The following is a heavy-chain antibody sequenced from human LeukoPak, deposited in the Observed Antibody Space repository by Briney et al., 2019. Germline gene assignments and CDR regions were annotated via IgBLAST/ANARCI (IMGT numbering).Heavy chain of an antibody. J-gene: IGHJ4*02. CDR1: GGSISSYY. CDR3: ARVGASTRNFDY. CDR2: MFYSGSS. D-gene: IGHD1-26*01. V-gene: IGHV4-59*01. Sequence: SETLSLTCTVSGGSISSYYWTWIRQPPGKGLEWIGYMFYSGSSNYNPSLRSRVTISVDTSKNQISLKLSSVTAADTAVYYCARVGASTRNFDYWGQGTLVTVSS.